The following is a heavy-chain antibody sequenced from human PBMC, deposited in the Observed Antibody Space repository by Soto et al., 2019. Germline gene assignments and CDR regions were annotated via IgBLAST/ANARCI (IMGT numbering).Heavy chain of an antibody. CDR2: ISYTGST. CDR1: GGSISTGGFY. J-gene: IGHJ4*02. Sequence: QVQLQESGPGLVKPSQTLSLTCTVSGGSISTGGFYWSWIRQLPGKGLEWLGYISYTGSTQYTPPLKRRLTITTDTSDNQFSLRLTSVTAADTAVYYCATSLVTSRTRVDYWGQGTLVTVSS. CDR3: ATSLVTSRTRVDY. D-gene: IGHD4-4*01. V-gene: IGHV4-31*03.